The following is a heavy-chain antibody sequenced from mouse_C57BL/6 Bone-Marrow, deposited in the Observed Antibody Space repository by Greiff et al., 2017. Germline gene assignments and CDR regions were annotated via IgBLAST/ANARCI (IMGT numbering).Heavy chain of an antibody. V-gene: IGHV14-4*01. CDR2: IDPENGDT. CDR3: TTYDYAWVAY. J-gene: IGHJ3*01. CDR1: GFNIKDDY. Sequence: EVQLQQSGAELVRPGASVKLSCTASGFNIKDDYMHWVKQRPEQGLEWIGWIDPENGDTEYASKFQGKATITADTSSNTAYLQLSSLTSEDTAVYYCTTYDYAWVAYWGQGTLVTVSA. D-gene: IGHD2-4*01.